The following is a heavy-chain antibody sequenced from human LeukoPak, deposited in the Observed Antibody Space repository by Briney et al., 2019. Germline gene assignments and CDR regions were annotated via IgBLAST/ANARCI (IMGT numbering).Heavy chain of an antibody. V-gene: IGHV1-18*01. CDR1: GYTFSNFG. CDR3: AGDGTSTDDY. Sequence: GASVKVSCKTSGYTFSNFGINWVRQAPGQGLEWMGWISGNNDNPNYGQKFQGRFTVTTDSSTSTAYMELRNLRFDDAAVYYCAGDGTSTDDYWGQGTLVTVSS. CDR2: ISGNNDNP. J-gene: IGHJ4*02. D-gene: IGHD2-2*01.